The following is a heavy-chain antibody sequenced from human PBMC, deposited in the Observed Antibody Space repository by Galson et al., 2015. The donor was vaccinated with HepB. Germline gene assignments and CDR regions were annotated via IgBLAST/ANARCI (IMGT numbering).Heavy chain of an antibody. CDR2: INQDGSEK. D-gene: IGHD3/OR15-3a*01. J-gene: IGHJ5*02. Sequence: SLRLSCADSELVFGDYWMSWVRQAPGKGLEWVACINQDGSEKNYVDSVKGRFTISRDNAKNSLFLQMNTLRAEDTAVYYCARDARYRLILFDPWGQGTLVTVSS. CDR1: ELVFGDYW. V-gene: IGHV3-7*03. CDR3: ARDARYRLILFDP.